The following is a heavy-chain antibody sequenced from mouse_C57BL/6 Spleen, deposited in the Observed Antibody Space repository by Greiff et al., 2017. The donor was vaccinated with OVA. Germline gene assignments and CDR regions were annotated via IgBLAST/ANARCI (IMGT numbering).Heavy chain of an antibody. CDR3: TREAMDY. Sequence: QVHVKQSGAELVRPGASVTLSCKASGYTFTDYEMHWVKQTPVHGLEWIGAIDPETGGTAYNQKFKGKAILTADKSSSTAYMELRSLTSEDSAVYYCTREAMDYWGQGTSVTVSS. J-gene: IGHJ4*01. V-gene: IGHV1-15*01. CDR2: IDPETGGT. CDR1: GYTFTDYE.